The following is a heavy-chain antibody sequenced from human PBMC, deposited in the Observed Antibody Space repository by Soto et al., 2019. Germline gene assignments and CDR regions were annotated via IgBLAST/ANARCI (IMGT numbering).Heavy chain of an antibody. CDR3: ARVTSMVRGVIDNRFDP. CDR1: GGTFSSYA. V-gene: IGHV1-69*01. J-gene: IGHJ5*02. Sequence: QVPLVQAGAEVKKPGSSVTVSCKASGGTFSSYAIHWVRQAPGQGLEWMGGIIPMYGPAKYAQRFQGRVTLTADESTPTVYVELTSLTSQDTAAYYCARVTSMVRGVIDNRFDPWGHGTLVTVSS. CDR2: IIPMYGPA. D-gene: IGHD3-10*01.